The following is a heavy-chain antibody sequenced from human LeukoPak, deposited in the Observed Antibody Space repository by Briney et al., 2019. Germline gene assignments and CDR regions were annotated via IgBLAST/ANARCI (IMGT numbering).Heavy chain of an antibody. CDR1: GGSISSSNW. CDR3: ARGGYSYGIYYYYYMDV. V-gene: IGHV4-4*02. CDR2: IYHSGST. D-gene: IGHD5-18*01. Sequence: SGTLSLTCAVSGGSISSSNWWSWVRQPPGKGLEWIGEIYHSGSTNYNPSLKSRVTISVDKSKNQFSLKLSSVTAADTAVYYCARGGYSYGIYYYYYMDVWGKGTTVTVSS. J-gene: IGHJ6*03.